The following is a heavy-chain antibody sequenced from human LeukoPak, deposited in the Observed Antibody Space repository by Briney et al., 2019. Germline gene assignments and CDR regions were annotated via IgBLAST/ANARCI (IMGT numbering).Heavy chain of an antibody. V-gene: IGHV5-10-1*01. D-gene: IGHD6-19*01. J-gene: IGHJ6*02. CDR2: IDPSDSYT. Sequence: GESLKISCKGSGYSLTSYWISWVRQMPGKGLEWMGRIDPSDSYTNYSPSFQGHVTISADKSISTAYLQWSSLKASDTAMYYCARHPATYSSGWYEPPRYYYGMDVWGQGTTVTVSS. CDR3: ARHPATYSSGWYEPPRYYYGMDV. CDR1: GYSLTSYW.